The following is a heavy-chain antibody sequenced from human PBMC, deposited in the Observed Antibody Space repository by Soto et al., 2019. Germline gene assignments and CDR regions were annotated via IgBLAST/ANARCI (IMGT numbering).Heavy chain of an antibody. D-gene: IGHD6-6*01. CDR3: ARIGVCIAARPDWAFDY. J-gene: IGHJ4*02. CDR2: IDWDDDK. CDR1: GFSLSTSGMC. V-gene: IGHV2-70*01. Sequence: GSGPTLVNPTQTLTLTCTFSGFSLSTSGMCVSWIRQPPGKALEWLALIDWDDDKYYSTSLKTRLTISKDTSKNQVVLTMTNMDPVDTATYYCARIGVCIAARPDWAFDYWGQGTLVTVSS.